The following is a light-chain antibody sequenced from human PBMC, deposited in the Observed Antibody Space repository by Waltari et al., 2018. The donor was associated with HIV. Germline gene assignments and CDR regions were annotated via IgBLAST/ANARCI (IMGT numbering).Light chain of an antibody. Sequence: QAGLTQPPSVSKGLRQTATLTCTGNSNNVGNQGAAWLQQHQGHPPKPLSYRNNNRPSGLIEGLSASRSGNTASLTITGLQPEDEADYYCSAWDSSLSAWVFGGGTKLTVL. CDR2: RNN. V-gene: IGLV10-54*01. CDR3: SAWDSSLSAWV. CDR1: SNNVGNQG. J-gene: IGLJ3*02.